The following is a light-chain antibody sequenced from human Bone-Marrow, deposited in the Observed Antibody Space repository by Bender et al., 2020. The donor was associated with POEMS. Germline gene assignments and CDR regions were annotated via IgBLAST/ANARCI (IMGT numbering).Light chain of an antibody. CDR1: SGDVGNYNT. CDR2: EGS. CDR3: SSYTTSSTWV. Sequence: QSALTQPASVSGSPGQSITISCTGTSGDVGNYNTVSWYQQYPGKAPKVIIYEGSKRPSGVSNRFSGSKSGNTASLTISGVQPEDEADYYCSSYTTSSTWVFGGGTKLTVL. J-gene: IGLJ3*02. V-gene: IGLV2-14*02.